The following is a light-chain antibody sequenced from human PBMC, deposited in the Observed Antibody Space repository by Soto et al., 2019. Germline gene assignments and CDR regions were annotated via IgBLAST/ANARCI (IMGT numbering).Light chain of an antibody. CDR2: GAS. CDR3: QQSYSTPIT. J-gene: IGKJ5*01. V-gene: IGKV3-15*01. CDR1: QSVTSH. Sequence: EIVMTQSPATLSVSPGERATLPCRASQSVTSHLAWYQQTPGQPPRVLVYGASTRATGVPARSSGSGAGTEFTLTISSLQSEDFATYYCQQSYSTPITFGQGTRLEI.